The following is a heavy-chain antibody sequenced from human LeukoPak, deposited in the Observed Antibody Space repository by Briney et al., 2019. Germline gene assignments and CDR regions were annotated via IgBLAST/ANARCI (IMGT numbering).Heavy chain of an antibody. CDR3: ARDRAVARPVCSGNWFDP. CDR1: GYTFTGYY. CDR2: INPNSGGT. D-gene: IGHD1-26*01. Sequence: GASVKVSCKASGYTFTGYYMHWVRQAPGQGLEWMGWINPNSGGTNYAQKFQGWVTMTRDTSISTAYMELSRLRSDDTAVYYCARDRAVARPVCSGNWFDPWGQGTLVTVSS. V-gene: IGHV1-2*04. J-gene: IGHJ5*02.